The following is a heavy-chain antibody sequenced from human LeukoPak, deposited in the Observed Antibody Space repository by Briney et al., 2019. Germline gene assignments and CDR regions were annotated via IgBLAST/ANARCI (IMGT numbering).Heavy chain of an antibody. CDR3: ARPMEGSYYFHDAFDI. CDR2: IYPGDSDT. CDR1: GYSFTSYW. V-gene: IGHV5-51*01. Sequence: GESLKISCKGSGYSFTSYWIGWVRQMPGKGLEWMGIIYPGDSDTRYSPSFQGQVTISADRSISTAYLQWSSLKASDTAMYHCARPMEGSYYFHDAFDIWGQGTMVTVSS. J-gene: IGHJ3*02. D-gene: IGHD1-26*01.